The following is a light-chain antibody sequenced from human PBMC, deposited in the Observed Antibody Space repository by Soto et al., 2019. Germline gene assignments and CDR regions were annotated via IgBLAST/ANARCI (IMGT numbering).Light chain of an antibody. CDR2: ASS. CDR1: QSVSSSY. V-gene: IGKV3-20*01. J-gene: IGKJ5*01. CDR3: QLYGTSPP. Sequence: EIVLTQSPGTLSFSPGETATLSCRASQSVSSSYLAWYQQKPGQAPRLLIYASSNRATGIPDRFSGSASGADFTLTIDRLEPEDFAVYYCQLYGTSPPFGQGTRLEI.